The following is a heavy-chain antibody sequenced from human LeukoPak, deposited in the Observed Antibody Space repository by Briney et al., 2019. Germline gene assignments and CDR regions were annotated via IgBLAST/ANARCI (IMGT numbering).Heavy chain of an antibody. CDR2: IKSKANNYAT. CDR1: GFTFSGST. D-gene: IGHD4-17*01. CDR3: TANGDSDY. Sequence: GGSLRLSCAASGFTFSGSTMHWVRQASGKGLEWVGRIKSKANNYATAYAASVKGRFIISRDDSKNTAYLQMNCLKTEDTALYYCTANGDSDYWGQGTLVTVSS. J-gene: IGHJ4*02. V-gene: IGHV3-73*01.